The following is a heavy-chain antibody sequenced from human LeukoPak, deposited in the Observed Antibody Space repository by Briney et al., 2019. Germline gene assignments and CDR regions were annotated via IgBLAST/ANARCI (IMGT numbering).Heavy chain of an antibody. J-gene: IGHJ5*02. Sequence: KPSETLSLTCTVSGGSISSSSYYWGWIRQPPGKGLESIGSIYYSGSTYYNPSLKSRVTISVDTSKNQFSLKLSSVTAADTAVYYCARAYDYVWGSYRYPGGPWGQRTLVTVSS. CDR3: ARAYDYVWGSYRYPGGP. D-gene: IGHD3-16*02. V-gene: IGHV4-39*01. CDR1: GGSISSSSYY. CDR2: IYYSGST.